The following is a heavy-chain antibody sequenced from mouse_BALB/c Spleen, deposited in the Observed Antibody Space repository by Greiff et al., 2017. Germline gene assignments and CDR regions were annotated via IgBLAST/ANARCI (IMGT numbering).Heavy chain of an antibody. Sequence: QVQLQQSGAELARPGASVKLSCKASGYTFTSYWMQWVKQRPGQGLEWIGAIYPGDGDTRYTQKFKGKATLTADKSSSTAYMQLSSLASEDSAVYYCARGDPYYAMDYWGQGTSVTVSS. D-gene: IGHD3-3*01. J-gene: IGHJ4*01. CDR3: ARGDPYYAMDY. CDR2: IYPGDGDT. CDR1: GYTFTSYW. V-gene: IGHV1-87*01.